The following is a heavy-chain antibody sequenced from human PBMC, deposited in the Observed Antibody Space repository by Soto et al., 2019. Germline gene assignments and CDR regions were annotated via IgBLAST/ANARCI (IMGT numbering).Heavy chain of an antibody. V-gene: IGHV4-4*02. J-gene: IGHJ4*02. Sequence: GGTISNHDGWRIINQPPGKGLEWIGEIYETGNTNYNPSLKSRVIISVDRSKNQFSLELSSVTAADTAVYYCTTQNPGSYHFDFWGQGPLVTVSS. D-gene: IGHD3-10*01. CDR2: IYETGNT. CDR1: GGTISNHDG. CDR3: TTQNPGSYHFDF.